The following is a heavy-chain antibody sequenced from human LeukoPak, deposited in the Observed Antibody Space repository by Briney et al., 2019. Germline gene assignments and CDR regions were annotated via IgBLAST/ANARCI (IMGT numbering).Heavy chain of an antibody. CDR3: ARDLGRPLSRRKYYFDY. CDR2: ISSSSSYI. Sequence: TGGSLRLSCAASGFTFSSYSMNWVRQAPGKGLEWVSSISSSSSYIYYADSVKGRFTISRDNAKNSLYLQMNSLRAEDTAVYYCARDLGRPLSRRKYYFDYWGQGTLVTVSS. CDR1: GFTFSSYS. J-gene: IGHJ4*02. D-gene: IGHD1-26*01. V-gene: IGHV3-21*01.